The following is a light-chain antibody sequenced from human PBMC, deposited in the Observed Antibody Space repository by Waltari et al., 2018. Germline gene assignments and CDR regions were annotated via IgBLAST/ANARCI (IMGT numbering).Light chain of an antibody. J-gene: IGLJ1*01. V-gene: IGLV2-14*03. CDR3: SSYTTTAAGV. CDR2: DVN. Sequence: QSALTQPASVSGSAGQSITISSTGSSSDVGGYKFVSWYQQHPRKAPKLIIFDVNNRPSGVSDRFSGSKSGNTASLTISGLQTEDEADYYCSSYTTTAAGVFGTGTRVTVL. CDR1: SSDVGGYKF.